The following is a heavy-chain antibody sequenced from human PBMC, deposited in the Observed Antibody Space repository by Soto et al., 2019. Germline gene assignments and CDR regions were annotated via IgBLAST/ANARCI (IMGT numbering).Heavy chain of an antibody. J-gene: IGHJ4*02. CDR1: GGSISNSSYL. Sequence: SETLSLTCSVSGGSISNSSYLWGWVRQPPGKGLQWIGSVSHIGSTNYNPSLKSRLTISVGTSKTQSSLRLDSVTAADTAVYYRSRIAVSGPRTGFDYWGQGILVTVS. V-gene: IGHV4-39*01. CDR2: VSHIGST. D-gene: IGHD6-19*01. CDR3: SRIAVSGPRTGFDY.